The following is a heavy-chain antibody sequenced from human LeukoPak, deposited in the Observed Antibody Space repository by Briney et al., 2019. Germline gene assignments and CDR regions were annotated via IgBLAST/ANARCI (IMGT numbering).Heavy chain of an antibody. J-gene: IGHJ4*02. D-gene: IGHD3-22*01. Sequence: ASVKVSCKVSGYTLTELSMHWVRQAPGKGLEWMGGFDPEDGETIYAQKFQGRVTMTEDTSTDTAYIELSSLRSEDTAVYYCATETSEKSYYYDSSGYYYLDYWGQGTLVTVSS. CDR3: ATETSEKSYYYDSSGYYYLDY. V-gene: IGHV1-24*01. CDR2: FDPEDGET. CDR1: GYTLTELS.